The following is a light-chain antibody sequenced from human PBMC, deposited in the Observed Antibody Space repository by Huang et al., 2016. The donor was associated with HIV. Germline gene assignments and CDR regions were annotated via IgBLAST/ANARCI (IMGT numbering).Light chain of an antibody. Sequence: EIVLTQSPGTLSLSPVEGATLSCRASQSINNNYLPWFQQKPGQPPRLLLYVASSRATGVPDRFTGRGSGTDVNLTISRLETEDFAMYFCQHYGTSPQTFGQGTKLEIK. CDR2: VAS. J-gene: IGKJ2*01. V-gene: IGKV3-20*01. CDR1: QSINNNY. CDR3: QHYGTSPQT.